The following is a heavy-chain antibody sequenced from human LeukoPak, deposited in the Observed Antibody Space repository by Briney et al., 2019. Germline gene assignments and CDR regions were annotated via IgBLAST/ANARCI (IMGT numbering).Heavy chain of an antibody. CDR3: ARVQGFWSGYSGY. CDR1: GFTFSSYA. Sequence: PGGSLRLSCAASGFTFSSYAMHWVRQAPGKGLEWVAVIPYDGSNKYYADSVKGRFTISRDNSKNTLYLQMNSLRAEDTAVYYCARVQGFWSGYSGYWGQGTLVTVSS. J-gene: IGHJ4*02. V-gene: IGHV3-30-3*01. D-gene: IGHD3-3*01. CDR2: IPYDGSNK.